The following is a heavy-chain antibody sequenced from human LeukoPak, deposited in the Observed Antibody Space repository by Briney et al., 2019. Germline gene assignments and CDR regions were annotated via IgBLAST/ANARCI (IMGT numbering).Heavy chain of an antibody. V-gene: IGHV1-2*02. CDR2: INLNGGGT. D-gene: IGHD2-8*01. CDR1: GYTLTSYY. CDR3: ATRCTNGVCYKAYYMDG. Sequence: ASVKVSCKASGYTLTSYYLHWVRQAPGQGLEWLGWINLNGGGTLSAQKFQGRVTMTRDASISTAYMELSGLRSDDTAVYYCATRCTNGVCYKAYYMDGWGKGTTVTVSS. J-gene: IGHJ6*03.